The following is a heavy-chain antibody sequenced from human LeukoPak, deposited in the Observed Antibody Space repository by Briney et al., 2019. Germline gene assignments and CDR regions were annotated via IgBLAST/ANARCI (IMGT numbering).Heavy chain of an antibody. J-gene: IGHJ4*02. D-gene: IGHD5-24*01. V-gene: IGHV3-7*01. CDR3: AKLLGTATTYRS. CDR2: INPDGSQK. Sequence: GGSLRLSCEASGFTFSGNWISWVRQAPGKGLEWVASINPDGSQKLYVDSVKGRFTISRDNTKSSLYLQMNSLGAEDTAMYYCAKLLGTATTYRSGGQGTRVTVSS. CDR1: GFTFSGNW.